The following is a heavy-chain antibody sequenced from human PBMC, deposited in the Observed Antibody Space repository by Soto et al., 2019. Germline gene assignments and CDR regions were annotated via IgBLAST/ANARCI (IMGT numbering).Heavy chain of an antibody. V-gene: IGHV4-39*01. J-gene: IGHJ5*02. CDR3: ARRPVRGGNSGVGFDP. D-gene: IGHD2-15*01. Sequence: QVRLQESGPGLVKPSETLSLNCTVSGDSIGSVKYHWGWIRQSPGKGLEWIGSMYSTGSTQYNPYLKSRVTMSVDTSTNQFSLKLRSVTAADTAIYYCARRPVRGGNSGVGFDPWGQGTLVTVSS. CDR2: MYSTGST. CDR1: GDSIGSVKYH.